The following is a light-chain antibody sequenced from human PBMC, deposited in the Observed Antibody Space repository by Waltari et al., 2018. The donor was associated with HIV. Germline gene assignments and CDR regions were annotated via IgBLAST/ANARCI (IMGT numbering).Light chain of an antibody. CDR2: DVS. Sequence: QSALTQPASVSGSPGQSITISCTGTSSDVGGYKYVSWYQQHPGKAPKLMIYDVSNRPSGVSNRFSGSKSGNTASQTISGLQAEDEADYYCSSYTSSSTYVFGTGTKVTVL. CDR3: SSYTSSSTYV. V-gene: IGLV2-14*03. J-gene: IGLJ1*01. CDR1: SSDVGGYKY.